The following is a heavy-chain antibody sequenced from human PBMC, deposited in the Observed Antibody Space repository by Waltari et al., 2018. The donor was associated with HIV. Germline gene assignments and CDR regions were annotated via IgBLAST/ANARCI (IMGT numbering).Heavy chain of an antibody. Sequence: QFKLQESGPRLRKPSETLSPTCTLSGGSMNTSDHYWGWLRQPPGKGLEWIGNIHYNGRTFYNPSLQSRVTLSLDKSDNQFFLNFISVIAADTAVYYCARDSGLFMYDSRRAVLNWFDPWGQGLLVTVSS. CDR3: ARDSGLFMYDSRRAVLNWFDP. CDR2: IHYNGRT. D-gene: IGHD3-9*01. J-gene: IGHJ5*02. V-gene: IGHV4-39*07. CDR1: GGSMNTSDHY.